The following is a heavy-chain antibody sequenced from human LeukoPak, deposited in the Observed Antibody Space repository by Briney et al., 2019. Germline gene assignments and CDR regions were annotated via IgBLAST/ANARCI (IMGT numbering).Heavy chain of an antibody. V-gene: IGHV4-34*01. CDR2: INHSGST. CDR1: GESLSGYY. CDR3: AKGAFYCSSTSCYGTRLYYFDY. J-gene: IGHJ4*02. D-gene: IGHD2-2*01. Sequence: KPSETLSLTCAVYGESLSGYYWSWIRQPPGKGLEWIGEINHSGSTNYNPSLKGPVTISVDTSKNQFSLKLSSVTAADTAVYYCAKGAFYCSSTSCYGTRLYYFDYWGQGTLVTVSS.